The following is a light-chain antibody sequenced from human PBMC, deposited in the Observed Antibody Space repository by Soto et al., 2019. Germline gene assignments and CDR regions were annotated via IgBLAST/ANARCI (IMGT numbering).Light chain of an antibody. CDR1: NSNIGNNN. J-gene: IGLJ2*01. V-gene: IGLV1-44*01. CDR2: RNN. Sequence: QSVLTQAPSASGPPGQRGTISCSGSNSNIGNNNVNWYQMVPGTAPKLLIYRNNQRPSGVPDRFSASKSGTSASLAISGLRSEDEADYYCVAWDDSRSGVVFGGGTQLTVL. CDR3: VAWDDSRSGVV.